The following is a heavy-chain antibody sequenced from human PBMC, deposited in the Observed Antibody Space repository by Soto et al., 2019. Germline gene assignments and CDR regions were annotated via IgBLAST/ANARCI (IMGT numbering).Heavy chain of an antibody. CDR1: GFSFDDYA. CDR3: AKDRGSGSYAANYYYYGMDV. Sequence: GGSLRLSCAASGFSFDDYAIHWVRQAPGKDLEWVSGINWNSGSIGYADSVKGRFTISRDNAKTSLYLQMNSLRVEDTALYYCAKDRGSGSYAANYYYYGMDVWGQGTTVTVSS. J-gene: IGHJ6*02. D-gene: IGHD3-10*01. CDR2: INWNSGSI. V-gene: IGHV3-9*01.